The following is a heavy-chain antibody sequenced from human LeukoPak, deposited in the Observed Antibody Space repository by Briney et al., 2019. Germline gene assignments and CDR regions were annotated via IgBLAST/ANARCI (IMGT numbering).Heavy chain of an antibody. V-gene: IGHV3-30*04. J-gene: IGHJ4*02. CDR3: ARGSHYYDSSGYYHHDY. CDR1: GFTFSSYA. D-gene: IGHD3-22*01. CDR2: ISYDGSNK. Sequence: PGGSLRLSCAASGFTFSSYAMHGVRQAPGKGLEWVAVISYDGSNKYYADSVKGRFTISRDNSKNTLYLQMNSLRAEDTAVYYCARGSHYYDSSGYYHHDYWGQGTLVTVSS.